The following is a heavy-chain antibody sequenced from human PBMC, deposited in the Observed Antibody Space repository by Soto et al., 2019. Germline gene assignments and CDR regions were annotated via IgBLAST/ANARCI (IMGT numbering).Heavy chain of an antibody. CDR2: IKEDGSEI. Sequence: EVQVVESGGGLVQPGGSLRLSCAGSGFTFGRHWMTWVRQAPGKGLEWVANIKEDGSEIYYVGSVKGRFTISRDNAKNSVYLQMNSLRAEDTALYYCARDTYGGNGQVLDYWGQGTLVTVSS. CDR1: GFTFGRHW. J-gene: IGHJ4*02. CDR3: ARDTYGGNGQVLDY. D-gene: IGHD4-17*01. V-gene: IGHV3-7*01.